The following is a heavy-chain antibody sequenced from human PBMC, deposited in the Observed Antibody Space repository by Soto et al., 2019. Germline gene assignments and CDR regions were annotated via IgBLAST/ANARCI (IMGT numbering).Heavy chain of an antibody. V-gene: IGHV1-69*13. D-gene: IGHD6-13*01. CDR1: GGTFSSYA. CDR3: ARDLGIAATMGYYYYGMDV. J-gene: IGHJ6*02. Sequence: ASLKVSCKACGGTFSSYAISWVGQAPGQGREWMGGITPIFGTANYAQKFQGRVTITADESTSTAYMELSSLRSEDTAVYYCARDLGIAATMGYYYYGMDVWGQGTTVTVSS. CDR2: ITPIFGTA.